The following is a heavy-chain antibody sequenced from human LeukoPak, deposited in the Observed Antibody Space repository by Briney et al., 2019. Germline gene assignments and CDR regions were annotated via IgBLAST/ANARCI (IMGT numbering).Heavy chain of an antibody. CDR1: GFIFSDYW. J-gene: IGHJ4*02. Sequence: TGGSLRLSCAASGFIFSDYWMHWVRQAPGKGLVWVSRIKTDGSTTSYADSVRGRFTISRDNSKNTLYLQMNSLRAEDTAVYYCARVTPGYCSGGSCSNFDYWGQGTLVTVSS. V-gene: IGHV3-74*01. CDR3: ARVTPGYCSGGSCSNFDY. D-gene: IGHD2-15*01. CDR2: IKTDGSTT.